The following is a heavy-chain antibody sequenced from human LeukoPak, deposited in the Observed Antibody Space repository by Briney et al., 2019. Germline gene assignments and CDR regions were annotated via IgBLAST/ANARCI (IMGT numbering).Heavy chain of an antibody. CDR3: ARGRNYYDSSGYPY. Sequence: SETLSPTCAVYGGSFSGYYWSWIRQPPGKGLEWIGEINHSGSTNYNPSLKSRVTISVDTSKNQFSLKLSSVTAADTAVYYCARGRNYYDSSGYPYWGQGTLVTVSS. CDR1: GGSFSGYY. J-gene: IGHJ4*02. V-gene: IGHV4-34*01. D-gene: IGHD3-22*01. CDR2: INHSGST.